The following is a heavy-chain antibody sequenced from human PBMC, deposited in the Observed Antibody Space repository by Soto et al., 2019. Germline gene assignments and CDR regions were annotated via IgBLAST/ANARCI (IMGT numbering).Heavy chain of an antibody. CDR2: ITLSGTSI. V-gene: IGHV3-11*01. Sequence: QVQLVESGGGVVKPGGSLRLSCAASGFTFSDYYMSWIRQAPGKGLEWLAFITLSGTSIYYADSVKGRFTISRDNSKNTHYLHMNSLRAEDPDVYYCARERHDSSDYWGQGTLVPVSS. J-gene: IGHJ4*02. CDR3: ARERHDSSDY. CDR1: GFTFSDYY. D-gene: IGHD3-22*01.